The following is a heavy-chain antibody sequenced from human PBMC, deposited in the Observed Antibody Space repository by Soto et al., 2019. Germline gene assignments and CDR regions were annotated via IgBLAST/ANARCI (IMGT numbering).Heavy chain of an antibody. CDR1: GGSISSYY. V-gene: IGHV4-4*07. J-gene: IGHJ5*02. CDR2: IYTSGGT. Sequence: QVQLQQSGPGLVKPSETLSLTCTVSGGSISSYYWSWIRQPAGKGLVWIGRIYTSGGTNYNPSLKSRVTMSVDTSKNQFSLKLSSVTAADTAVYYCARDEGNYVGGNWFDPWGQGTLVTVSS. CDR3: ARDEGNYVGGNWFDP. D-gene: IGHD4-4*01.